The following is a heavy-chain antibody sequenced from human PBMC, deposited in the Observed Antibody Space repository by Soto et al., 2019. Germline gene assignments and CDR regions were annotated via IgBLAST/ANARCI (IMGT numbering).Heavy chain of an antibody. Sequence: PSETLSLTCAVYGGSFSGYYWSWIRQPPGKGLEWIGEINHSGSTNYNPSLKSRVTISVDTSKNQFSLRLSSVTAADTAVYYCAREGDSSSWYSGWFDPWGQGTLVTVSS. D-gene: IGHD6-13*01. CDR2: INHSGST. CDR3: AREGDSSSWYSGWFDP. CDR1: GGSFSGYY. J-gene: IGHJ5*02. V-gene: IGHV4-34*01.